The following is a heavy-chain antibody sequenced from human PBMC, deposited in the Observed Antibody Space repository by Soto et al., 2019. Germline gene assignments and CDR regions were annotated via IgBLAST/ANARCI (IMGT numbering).Heavy chain of an antibody. CDR3: ARAGCDGGSCYTLVGLRYGMDV. Sequence: QVQLVESGGGVVQPGRSLRLSCAASGFTFSSYVMYWVRQAPGKELEWVVVISYDGNNKYYADSVKGRFTISRDNSKNTLYLQMNSLRAEDTAVYYCARAGCDGGSCYTLVGLRYGMDVWGQGTTVTVSS. CDR2: ISYDGNNK. D-gene: IGHD2-15*01. CDR1: GFTFSSYV. V-gene: IGHV3-30-3*01. J-gene: IGHJ6*02.